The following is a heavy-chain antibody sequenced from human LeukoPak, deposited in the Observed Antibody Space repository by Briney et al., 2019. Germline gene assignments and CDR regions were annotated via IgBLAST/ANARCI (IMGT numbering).Heavy chain of an antibody. CDR2: TRNKANSYTT. V-gene: IGHV3-72*01. CDR1: GFTFSDHY. CDR3: AHSSSWYGEYFQH. J-gene: IGHJ1*01. Sequence: GGSLRLSCAASGFTFSDHYMDWVRQAPGKGLEWVGRTRNKANSYTTEYAASVKGRFTISRDDSKNSLYLQMNSLKTEDTAVYYCAHSSSWYGEYFQHWGQGTLVTVSS. D-gene: IGHD6-13*01.